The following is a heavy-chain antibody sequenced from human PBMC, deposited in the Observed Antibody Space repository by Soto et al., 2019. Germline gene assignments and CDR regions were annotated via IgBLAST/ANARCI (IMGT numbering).Heavy chain of an antibody. J-gene: IGHJ4*02. CDR1: GGTFSSYA. CDR3: ASSQAFGSVSTE. D-gene: IGHD3-22*01. CDR2: IIPIFGTA. V-gene: IGHV1-69*01. Sequence: QVQLVQSGAEVKKPGSSVKVSCKASGGTFSSYAISWVRQAPGQGLEWMGGIIPIFGTANYAQKFQGRVTITPDEATSTAYMELSSLRSEDTAVYYCASSQAFGSVSTEWCQGTLLTVSS.